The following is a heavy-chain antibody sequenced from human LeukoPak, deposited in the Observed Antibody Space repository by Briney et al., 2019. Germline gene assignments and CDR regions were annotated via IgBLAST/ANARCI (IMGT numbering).Heavy chain of an antibody. CDR3: TTDRGLYDSSGYYYFATDI. CDR1: GFTFSNAW. J-gene: IGHJ3*02. Sequence: GGSLRLSCAASGFTFSNAWMNWVRQAPGKGLEWVGRTKSKSDGGTTDYAAPVKGRFTISRDDSKNTLFLQMNSLKTEDTAVYYCTTDRGLYDSSGYYYFATDIWGQGTMVTVSS. V-gene: IGHV3-15*01. D-gene: IGHD3-22*01. CDR2: TKSKSDGGTT.